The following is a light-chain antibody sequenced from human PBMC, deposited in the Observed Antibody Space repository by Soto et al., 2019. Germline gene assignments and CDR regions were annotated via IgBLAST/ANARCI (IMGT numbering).Light chain of an antibody. Sequence: EIGMTQSPATVSVSPGERATLSCRASQSVSSNLSWYQQKPGQAPRLLIYGASTRATSIPARFSGSGSGTEFNLTISSLQSEDFAVYYCQQYNNWPHTFGQGTRLEIK. CDR3: QQYNNWPHT. CDR2: GAS. V-gene: IGKV3-15*01. J-gene: IGKJ5*01. CDR1: QSVSSN.